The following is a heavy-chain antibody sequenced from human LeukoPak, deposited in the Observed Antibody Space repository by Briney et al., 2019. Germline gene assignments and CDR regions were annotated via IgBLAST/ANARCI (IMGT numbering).Heavy chain of an antibody. J-gene: IGHJ4*02. CDR1: GFTFSSYS. V-gene: IGHV3-48*04. CDR3: ARDSARITMVRGVRDFDY. Sequence: PGGSLRLSCAASGFTFSSYSMSWVRQAPGKGLEWVSYISSSSSTIYYADSVKGRFTISRDNAKNSLYLQMNSLRAEDTAVYYCARDSARITMVRGVRDFDYWGQGTLVTVSS. CDR2: ISSSSSTI. D-gene: IGHD3-10*01.